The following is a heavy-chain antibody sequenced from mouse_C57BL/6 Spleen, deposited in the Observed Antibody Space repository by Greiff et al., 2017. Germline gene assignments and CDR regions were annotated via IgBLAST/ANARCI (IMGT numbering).Heavy chain of an antibody. V-gene: IGHV2-5*01. Sequence: QVQLQQSGPGLVQPSQSLSITCTVSGFSLTSYGVHWVRQSPGKGLEWLGVIWSGGSTDYNAAFMSRLSITKDNSKSQVFFKMNSLQADDTAIYDCAKNEGYDAWFAYWGQGTLVTVSA. D-gene: IGHD2-2*01. J-gene: IGHJ3*01. CDR2: IWSGGST. CDR1: GFSLTSYG. CDR3: AKNEGYDAWFAY.